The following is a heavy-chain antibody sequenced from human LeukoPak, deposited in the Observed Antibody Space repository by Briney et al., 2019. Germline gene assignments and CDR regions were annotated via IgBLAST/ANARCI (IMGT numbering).Heavy chain of an antibody. CDR3: ARDNYGDYWHDAFDI. V-gene: IGHV4-39*07. CDR1: GGSISSSSYY. J-gene: IGHJ3*02. CDR2: IYYSGST. Sequence: PSETLSLTCTVSGGSISSSSYYWGWIRQPPGKGLEWIGSIYYSGSTYYNPSLKSRVTISVDTSKNQFSLKLSSVTAADTAVYYCARDNYGDYWHDAFDIWGQGTMVTVSS. D-gene: IGHD4-17*01.